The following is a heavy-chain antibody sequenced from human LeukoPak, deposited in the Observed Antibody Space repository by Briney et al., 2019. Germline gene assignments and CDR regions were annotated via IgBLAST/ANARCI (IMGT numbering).Heavy chain of an antibody. D-gene: IGHD3-22*01. Sequence: SETLSLTCTVSGGSISSSSDYWGWIRQPPGKGLEWIGSIYYSGSTYYNPSLKSRVTISVDTSKNQFSLKLSSVTAADTAVYYCATGPVNTDYWGQGTLVTVSS. V-gene: IGHV4-39*01. J-gene: IGHJ4*02. CDR1: GGSISSSSDY. CDR3: ATGPVNTDY. CDR2: IYYSGST.